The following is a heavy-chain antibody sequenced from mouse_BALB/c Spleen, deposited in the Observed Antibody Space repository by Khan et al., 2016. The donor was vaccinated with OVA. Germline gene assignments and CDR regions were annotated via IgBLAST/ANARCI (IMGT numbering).Heavy chain of an antibody. V-gene: IGHV2-3*01. J-gene: IGHJ4*01. CDR1: GFSLSSYG. D-gene: IGHD1-1*01. CDR3: AKFTPDYYSMDY. Sequence: QVQLQQSGPGLVAPSESLSITCTVSGFSLSSYGVNWVHQPPGKGLEWLGVIWGDGSTNYHSGLKSRLTINKDNSKSQVFLKLNSLQTYDTATYYCAKFTPDYYSMDYWGQGTSVTVSS. CDR2: IWGDGST.